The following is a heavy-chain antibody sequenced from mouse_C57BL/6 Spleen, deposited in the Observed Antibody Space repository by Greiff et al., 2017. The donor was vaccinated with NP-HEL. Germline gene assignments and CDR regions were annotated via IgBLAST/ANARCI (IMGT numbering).Heavy chain of an antibody. J-gene: IGHJ1*03. D-gene: IGHD1-1*01. CDR2: ISSGSSTI. V-gene: IGHV5-17*01. CDR1: GFTFSDYG. CDR3: ARPGYYGSSRHWYVDV. Sequence: EVKVVESGGGLVKPGGSLKLSCAASGFTFSDYGMHWVRQAPEKGLEWVAYISSGSSTIYYADTVKGRFTIPRDNTKNTLFLQITSLRSEDTAMYYCARPGYYGSSRHWYVDVWGTGTTVTVSS.